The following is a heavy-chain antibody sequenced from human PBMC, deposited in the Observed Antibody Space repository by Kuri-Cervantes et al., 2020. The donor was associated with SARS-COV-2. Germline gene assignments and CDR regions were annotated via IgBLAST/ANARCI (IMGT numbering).Heavy chain of an antibody. V-gene: IGHV3-49*04. CDR3: TRGGFPYYYMDV. CDR1: GFTFGDYA. Sequence: GESLKISCTASGFTFGDYAMSWVRQAPGKGLEWVGFIRSKAYGGTTEYAASVKGRFTISRDDSKSIAYLQMNSLKTEDTAVYYCTRGGFPYYYMDVWGKGTTVTVSS. D-gene: IGHD3-16*01. CDR2: IRSKAYGGTT. J-gene: IGHJ6*03.